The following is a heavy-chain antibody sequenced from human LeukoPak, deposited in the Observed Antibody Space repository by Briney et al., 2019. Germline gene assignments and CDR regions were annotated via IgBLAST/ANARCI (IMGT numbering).Heavy chain of an antibody. CDR1: GFTFSSNY. D-gene: IGHD3-22*01. CDR3: ARELAFSYYYDSSGASGWFDP. Sequence: PGGSLRLSCAASGFTFSSNYMSWVRQAPGKGLEWVSAIYSGGSTYYADSVKGRFTISRDNSKNTLYLQMNSLRAEDTAVYYCARELAFSYYYDSSGASGWFDPWGQGTLVTVSS. CDR2: IYSGGST. J-gene: IGHJ5*02. V-gene: IGHV3-66*01.